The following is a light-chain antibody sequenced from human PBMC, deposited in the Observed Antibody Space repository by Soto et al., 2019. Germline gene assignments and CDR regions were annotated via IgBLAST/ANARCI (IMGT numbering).Light chain of an antibody. Sequence: IVLTKSPATLYVSPGERAALSCRASQSVSSNLAWYQQHPGQPPRLLIFGASTRATGIPARFSGSGSEAEFTLTISRVEPEDFAVYYCQQYGDLPLSFGPGTKVDIK. CDR1: QSVSSN. CDR3: QQYGDLPLS. J-gene: IGKJ3*01. CDR2: GAS. V-gene: IGKV3D-15*02.